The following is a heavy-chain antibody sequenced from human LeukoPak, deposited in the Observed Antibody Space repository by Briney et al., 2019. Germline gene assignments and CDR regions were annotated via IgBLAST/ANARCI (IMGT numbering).Heavy chain of an antibody. CDR1: GFIFSNYA. J-gene: IGHJ6*02. CDR3: ARRWLGDPYGMDV. D-gene: IGHD3-10*01. V-gene: IGHV3-23*01. CDR2: IGGVSESF. Sequence: GGSLRLSCAASGFIFSNYAMTWVRKPPGKGLEWVSIIGGVSESFYYADSVKGRFTVSRDNSKDALYLQINSLRDEDTAVYYCARRWLGDPYGMDVWGQGTTVSVSS.